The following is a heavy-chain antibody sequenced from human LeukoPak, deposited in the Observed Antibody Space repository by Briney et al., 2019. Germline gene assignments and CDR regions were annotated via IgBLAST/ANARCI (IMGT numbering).Heavy chain of an antibody. J-gene: IGHJ4*02. D-gene: IGHD6-13*01. V-gene: IGHV3-74*01. CDR3: ARRTVVGTLDY. Sequence: GGPLSPPWAASEFTFSSYGRNWFRQAPGKGRVWVSRINSDGSSTSYADSVKGRFTISRDNAKNTLYLQMNSLRAEDTAVYYCARRTVVGTLDYWGQGTLVTVSS. CDR1: EFTFSSYG. CDR2: INSDGSST.